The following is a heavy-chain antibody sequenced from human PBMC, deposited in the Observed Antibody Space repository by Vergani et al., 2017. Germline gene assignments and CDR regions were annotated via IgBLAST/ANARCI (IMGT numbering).Heavy chain of an antibody. CDR2: ISAYNGNT. CDR1: GYTFTSYG. CDR3: ARARLVSGSYSGGYYYYGMDV. D-gene: IGHD1-26*01. J-gene: IGHJ6*02. V-gene: IGHV1-18*01. Sequence: QVQLVQSGAEVKKPGASVKVSCKASGYTFTSYGISWVRQAPGQGLEWMGWISAYNGNTNYAQKLQGRVTMTTDTSTSTADMELRSLRSDDTAVYYCARARLVSGSYSGGYYYYGMDVWGQGTTVTVSS.